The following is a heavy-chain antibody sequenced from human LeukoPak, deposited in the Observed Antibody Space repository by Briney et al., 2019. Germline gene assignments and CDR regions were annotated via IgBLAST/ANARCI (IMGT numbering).Heavy chain of an antibody. CDR2: IYYSGST. D-gene: IGHD6-13*01. J-gene: IGHJ4*02. CDR1: GGSISSGGYY. Sequence: SETLSLTCTVSGGSISSGGYYWSWIRQHPGKGLEWIGYIYYSGSTYYNPSLKSRVTISVDTSKNQLSLKLSSVTAADTAVYYCARDRDSSSWYGGWGSGYYFDYWGQGTLSPSPQ. CDR3: ARDRDSSSWYGGWGSGYYFDY. V-gene: IGHV4-31*03.